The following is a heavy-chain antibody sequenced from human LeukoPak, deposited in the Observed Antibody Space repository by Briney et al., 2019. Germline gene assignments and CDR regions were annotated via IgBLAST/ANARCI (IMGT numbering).Heavy chain of an antibody. J-gene: IGHJ3*01. V-gene: IGHV3-23*01. Sequence: GSLRLSCASSGFTFSSYAMSWVRQAPGKGLEWVSAISGSGATTYYTDSAKGRFTISRDNSKITLYLQMDSLRAEDTAMYYCAKAPNSGGNCYDASDVWGQGTMVTVSS. CDR2: ISGSGATT. CDR3: AKAPNSGGNCYDASDV. CDR1: GFTFSSYA. D-gene: IGHD2-15*01.